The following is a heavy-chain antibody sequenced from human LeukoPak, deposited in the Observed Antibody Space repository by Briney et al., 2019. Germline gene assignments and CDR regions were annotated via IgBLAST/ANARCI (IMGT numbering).Heavy chain of an antibody. D-gene: IGHD3-22*01. Sequence: SVKVSCKASGYTFTSYDINWVRQATGQGLEWMGRIIPILGIANYAQKFQGRVTITADKSTSTAYMELSSLRSEDTAVYYCARAAWYYYDSSGFSAPYYYGMDVWGQGTTVTVSS. CDR1: GYTFTSYD. V-gene: IGHV1-69*04. CDR3: ARAAWYYYDSSGFSAPYYYGMDV. J-gene: IGHJ6*02. CDR2: IIPILGIA.